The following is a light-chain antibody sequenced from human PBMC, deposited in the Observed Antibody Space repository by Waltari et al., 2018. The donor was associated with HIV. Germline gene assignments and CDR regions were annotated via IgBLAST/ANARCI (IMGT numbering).Light chain of an antibody. V-gene: IGKV1-39*01. CDR3: QQSHSVPFT. J-gene: IGKJ4*01. CDR1: QDIKTE. CDR2: AAS. Sequence: DIQMTQSPSSLSASPGDTITITCRTSQDIKTELNGYQQKPGTAPKLLVYAASGFQSGVPARISGSGSGTDFTLTINTLQPDDSATYFCQQSHSVPFTFGAGTKVDVK.